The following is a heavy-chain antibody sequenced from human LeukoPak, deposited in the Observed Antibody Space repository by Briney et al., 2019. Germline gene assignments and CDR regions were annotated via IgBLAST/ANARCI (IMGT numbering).Heavy chain of an antibody. CDR3: ATGEAEHHAFDI. V-gene: IGHV1-24*01. J-gene: IGHJ3*02. Sequence: GASVKVSCKVSGYTLTELSMHWVRQAPGKGLEWMGGFDPEDGETIYAQKFQGRVTMTEDTSTDTAYMELSSLRSEDTAVYYCATGEAEHHAFDIWGQGTMVTVSS. CDR1: GYTLTELS. D-gene: IGHD1-26*01. CDR2: FDPEDGET.